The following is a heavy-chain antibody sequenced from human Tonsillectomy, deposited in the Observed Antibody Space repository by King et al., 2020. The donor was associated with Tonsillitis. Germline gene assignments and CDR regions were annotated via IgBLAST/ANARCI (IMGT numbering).Heavy chain of an antibody. CDR3: ARGGKGGLPTYYYYGMDV. CDR1: GFTFSSYW. CDR2: INSDGSST. D-gene: IGHD1-26*01. V-gene: IGHV3-74*01. J-gene: IGHJ6*02. Sequence: VQLVESGGGLVQPGGSLRLSCAASGFTFSSYWMHWFRQAPGKGLVWVSRINSDGSSTSYADSVKGRFTISRDNAKNTLYLQMNSLRAEDTAVYYCARGGKGGLPTYYYYGMDVWGQGTTVTVSS.